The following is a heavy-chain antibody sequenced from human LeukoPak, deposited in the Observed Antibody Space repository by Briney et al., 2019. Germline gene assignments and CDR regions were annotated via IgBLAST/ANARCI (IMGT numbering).Heavy chain of an antibody. Sequence: VASVKVSCKASGGTFSSYAISWVRQAPGQGLEWMGRINPNSGGTNYAQKFQGRVTMTRDTSISTAYMELSRLRSDDTAVYYCARDSSFDYWGQGTLVTVSS. D-gene: IGHD2-15*01. J-gene: IGHJ4*02. V-gene: IGHV1-2*06. CDR1: GGTFSSYA. CDR2: INPNSGGT. CDR3: ARDSSFDY.